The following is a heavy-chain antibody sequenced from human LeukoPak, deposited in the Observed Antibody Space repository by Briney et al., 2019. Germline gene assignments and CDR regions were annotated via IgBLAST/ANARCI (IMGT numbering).Heavy chain of an antibody. D-gene: IGHD3-10*01. Sequence: SQTLSLTCAISGDSVSSNSAAWSWIRQSPSRGLEWLGRTYYRSKWYSDSAVSVKSRITINPDTSKNQFSLQLNSVTPEDTAVYYCAIQYGSRQFDSWGQGTLVTVSS. CDR2: TYYRSKWYS. CDR3: AIQYGSRQFDS. CDR1: GDSVSSNSAA. V-gene: IGHV6-1*01. J-gene: IGHJ4*02.